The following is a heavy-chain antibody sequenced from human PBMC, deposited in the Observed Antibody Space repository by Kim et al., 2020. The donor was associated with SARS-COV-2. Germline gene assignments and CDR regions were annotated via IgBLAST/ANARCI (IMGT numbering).Heavy chain of an antibody. CDR3: TTRSVMITFGGVIVTYDFDY. V-gene: IGHV3-15*01. CDR2: IKSKTDGGTT. Sequence: GGSLRLSCAASGFTFSNAWMSWVRQAPGKGLEWVGRIKSKTDGGTTDYAAPVKGRFTISRDDSKNTLYLQMNSLKTEDTAVYYCTTRSVMITFGGVIVTYDFDYWGQGTLVTVSS. D-gene: IGHD3-16*02. CDR1: GFTFSNAW. J-gene: IGHJ4*02.